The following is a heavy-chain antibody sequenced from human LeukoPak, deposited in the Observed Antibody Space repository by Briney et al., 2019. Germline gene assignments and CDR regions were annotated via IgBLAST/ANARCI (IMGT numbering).Heavy chain of an antibody. CDR3: ARGRSAAGGVYFDY. CDR1: GGSFSGYY. CDR2: INHSEIT. V-gene: IGHV4-34*01. Sequence: PSETLSLTCAVYGGSFSGYYWSWIRQPPGKGLEWIGEINHSEITDYNPSLKSRVTMSLDTSKSHFSLKVSSVTAADTAVYYCARGRSAAGGVYFDYWGQGTLVTVSS. D-gene: IGHD6-13*01. J-gene: IGHJ4*02.